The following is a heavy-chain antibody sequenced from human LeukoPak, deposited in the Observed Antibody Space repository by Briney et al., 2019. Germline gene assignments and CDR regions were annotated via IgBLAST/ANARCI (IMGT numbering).Heavy chain of an antibody. D-gene: IGHD3-9*01. Sequence: GGSLRLSCAPSGFTFRSFAMSWVRQAPGKGLEWVSTITDNGGGAYYADSVKGRFTVSRDNAKNTLYLQMNTLRVEDTAVYYCTRDLMDYDVSTGLHHYYMDVWGQGTTVTVSS. CDR1: GFTFRSFA. J-gene: IGHJ6*02. V-gene: IGHV3-23*01. CDR2: ITDNGGGA. CDR3: TRDLMDYDVSTGLHHYYMDV.